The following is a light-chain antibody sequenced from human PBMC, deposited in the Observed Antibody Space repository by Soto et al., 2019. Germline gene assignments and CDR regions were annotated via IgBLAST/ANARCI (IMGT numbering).Light chain of an antibody. J-gene: IGKJ5*01. CDR3: QQANSFPIT. CDR2: SAS. V-gene: IGKV1D-12*01. Sequence: DIQMTQSPSSMSASVGDKVTITCRASQDISRWLAWYQQKPGKAPILLIYSASTLHSGVPSRFSGSGSGTDFTLTISSLQPADFATYYCQQANSFPITFGQGTRLEMK. CDR1: QDISRW.